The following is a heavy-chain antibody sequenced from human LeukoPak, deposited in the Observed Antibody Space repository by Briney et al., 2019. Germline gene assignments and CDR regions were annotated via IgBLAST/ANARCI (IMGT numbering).Heavy chain of an antibody. V-gene: IGHV4-59*01. CDR2: IYYRGST. J-gene: IGHJ5*02. CDR1: GGSISAYY. Sequence: MSSETLSLTCTVSGGSISAYYWSWIRQPPGKGLEWIGYIYYRGSTNYKPSLKSRVTISVDTSKNQFSLKLSSVTAADTAVYYCARGGYYGSGNDFRFDPWGQGTLVTVSS. D-gene: IGHD3-10*01. CDR3: ARGGYYGSGNDFRFDP.